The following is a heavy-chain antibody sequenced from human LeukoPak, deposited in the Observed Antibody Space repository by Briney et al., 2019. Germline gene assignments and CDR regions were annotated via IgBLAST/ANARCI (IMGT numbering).Heavy chain of an antibody. Sequence: ASVKVSCKVSGYTLTELSMHWVRQAPGKGLEWMGGFDPEDGETIYAQKFQGRVTMTEDTSTDTAYMELSSLRSEDTAVYYCATDRDLSGYYLHAFDIWGQGTMVTVSS. V-gene: IGHV1-24*01. J-gene: IGHJ3*02. CDR2: FDPEDGET. CDR1: GYTLTELS. CDR3: ATDRDLSGYYLHAFDI. D-gene: IGHD3-3*01.